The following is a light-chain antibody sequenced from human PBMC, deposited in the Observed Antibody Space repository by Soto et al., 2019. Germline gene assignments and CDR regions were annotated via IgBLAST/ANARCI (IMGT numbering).Light chain of an antibody. CDR2: GAS. CDR3: QHYDTFSWT. J-gene: IGKJ1*01. Sequence: DIQMTQSPSTLSVSLGDRITITCRASEDIDTSLAWFQQRPGKAPKVLIAGASGLMNGVPSTFSGSGSGTEFALTTSSLQPDGFATYFCQHYDTFSWTFGQGAKVEMK. V-gene: IGKV1-5*01. CDR1: EDIDTS.